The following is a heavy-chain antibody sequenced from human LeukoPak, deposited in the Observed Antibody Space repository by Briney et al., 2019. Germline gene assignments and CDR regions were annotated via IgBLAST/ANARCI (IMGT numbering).Heavy chain of an antibody. J-gene: IGHJ6*02. CDR2: ISGSGSAM. CDR3: ARSSRLGYYYGMDV. D-gene: IGHD7-27*01. V-gene: IGHV3-11*01. Sequence: GGSLRLSCAASGFTFSDYYMSWIRQAPGKGLEWDSYISGSGSAMSYADSVKGRFTISRDNAKNSLFLQMNSLRAEDTAVYYCARSSRLGYYYGMDVWGQGTTVTVSS. CDR1: GFTFSDYY.